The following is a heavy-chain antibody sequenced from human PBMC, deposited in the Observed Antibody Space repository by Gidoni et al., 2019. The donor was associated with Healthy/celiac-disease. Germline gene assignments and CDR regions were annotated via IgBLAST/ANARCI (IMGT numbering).Heavy chain of an antibody. CDR2: IRQSGST. CDR1: GGSISSGGYS. CDR3: ASDNYGDYGGFY. J-gene: IGHJ4*02. V-gene: IGHV4-30-2*01. Sequence: QLQLQEFGPGLVTPSQTLSLTSAVSGGSISSGGYSWSWIRQPPGKGLEWIGYIRQSGSTYYNPSLKRGVTISVDRSKNQFCLKVSSVSAGDTAVYYCASDNYGDYGGFYWGQGTLGTVSS. D-gene: IGHD4-17*01.